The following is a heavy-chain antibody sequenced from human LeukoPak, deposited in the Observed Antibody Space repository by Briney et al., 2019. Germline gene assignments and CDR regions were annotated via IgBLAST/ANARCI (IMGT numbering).Heavy chain of an antibody. V-gene: IGHV4-59*01. CDR2: IYYSGST. Sequence: SETLSLTCTVSGGSISSYYWSWIRQPPGKGLEWIGYIYYSGSTNYNPSLKSRVTISVETSKNQFSLKLSSVTAADTAVYYCARISLGVTTSIGDAFDIWGQGTLVTVSS. CDR3: ARISLGVTTSIGDAFDI. CDR1: GGSISSYY. D-gene: IGHD3-16*01. J-gene: IGHJ3*02.